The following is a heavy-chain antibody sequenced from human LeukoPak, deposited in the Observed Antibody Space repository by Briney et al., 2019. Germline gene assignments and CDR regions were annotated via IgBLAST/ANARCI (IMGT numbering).Heavy chain of an antibody. CDR2: INPNSGGT. J-gene: IGHJ5*02. CDR1: GYTFTGYY. V-gene: IGHV1-2*02. D-gene: IGHD3-3*01. Sequence: ASVKVSCKASGYTFTGYYMHWVRQAPGQGLEWMGWINPNSGGTNYAQEFQGRLTMTRDTSITTAYMELSTLRSDDTAVYYCARLYYDFWSGYYTGARGWFDPWGQGTLVTVSS. CDR3: ARLYYDFWSGYYTGARGWFDP.